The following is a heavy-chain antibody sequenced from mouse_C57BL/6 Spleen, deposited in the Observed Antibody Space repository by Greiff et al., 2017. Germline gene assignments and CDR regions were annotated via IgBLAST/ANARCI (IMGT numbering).Heavy chain of an antibody. CDR1: GYAFSSSW. CDR3: ASCTGTYYFDY. J-gene: IGHJ2*01. D-gene: IGHD4-1*01. CDR2: IYPGDGDT. V-gene: IGHV1-82*01. Sequence: QVQLQQSGPELVKPGASVKISCKASGYAFSSSWMNWVKQRPGKGLEWIGRIYPGDGDTNYNGKFKGKATLTADKSSSTAYMQLSSLTSEDSAVYFCASCTGTYYFDYWGQGTTLTVSS.